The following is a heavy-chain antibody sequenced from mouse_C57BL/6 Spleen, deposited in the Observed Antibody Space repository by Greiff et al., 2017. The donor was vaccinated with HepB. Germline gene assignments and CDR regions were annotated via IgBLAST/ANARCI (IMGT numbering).Heavy chain of an antibody. CDR3: ARSAYDYEDFDY. V-gene: IGHV1-55*01. CDR2: IYPGSGST. CDR1: GYTFTSYW. J-gene: IGHJ2*01. D-gene: IGHD2-4*01. Sequence: QVQLQQSGAELVKPGASVKMSCKASGYTFTSYWITWVKQRPGQGLEWSGDIYPGSGSTNYNEKFKSKATLTVDTSSSTAYMQLSSLTSEDSAVYYCARSAYDYEDFDYWGQGTTLTVSS.